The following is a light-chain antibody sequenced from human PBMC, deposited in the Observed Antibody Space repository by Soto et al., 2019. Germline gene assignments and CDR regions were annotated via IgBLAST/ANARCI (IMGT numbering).Light chain of an antibody. J-gene: IGKJ1*01. CDR2: GTS. CDR1: QSVSSSY. CDR3: QQYNTWPRK. V-gene: IGKV3-15*01. Sequence: EIVLTQSPGILSLSPGERATLSCRGSQSVSSSYLAWYQQKPGQAPRLLIYGTSTRATDFPARFSGSGSGTEFTLTISSLQSEDIAVYYCQQYNTWPRKFGQGTKVDIK.